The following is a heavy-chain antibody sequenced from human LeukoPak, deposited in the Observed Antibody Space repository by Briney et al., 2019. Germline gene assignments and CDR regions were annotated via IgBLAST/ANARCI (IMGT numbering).Heavy chain of an antibody. CDR1: GLTFSSHW. CDR3: ARGGYSSSWYHFDY. J-gene: IGHJ4*02. Sequence: GGSLRLSCAASGLTFSSHWMHWVRQAPGKGLVWVSRITNDGSSTNYADSVKGRFTISRDNSKNTLFLQMNGLRAEDTAVYYCARGGYSSSWYHFDYWGQGTLVTVSS. V-gene: IGHV3-74*01. D-gene: IGHD6-13*01. CDR2: ITNDGSST.